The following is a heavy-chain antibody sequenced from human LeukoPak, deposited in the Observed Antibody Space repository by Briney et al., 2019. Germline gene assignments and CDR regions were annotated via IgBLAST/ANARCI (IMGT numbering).Heavy chain of an antibody. CDR1: GFTFSSYA. V-gene: IGHV3-23*01. CDR2: ISGSGGST. D-gene: IGHD2-2*02. CDR3: AKDQQYQLLYGNLDY. J-gene: IGHJ4*02. Sequence: GGSLRLSCAASGFTFSSYAMSRVRQAPGKGLEWVSAISGSGGSTYYADSVKGRFTISRDNSKNTLYLQMNSLRAEDTAVYYCAKDQQYQLLYGNLDYWGQGTLVTVSS.